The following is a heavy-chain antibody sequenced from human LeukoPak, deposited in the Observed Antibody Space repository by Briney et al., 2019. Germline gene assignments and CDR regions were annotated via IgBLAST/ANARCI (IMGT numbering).Heavy chain of an antibody. CDR1: GFTFSSYW. CDR3: ARVGNDFWSGYYASDY. CDR2: IKQDGSEK. D-gene: IGHD3-3*01. V-gene: IGHV3-7*01. Sequence: GGSLRLSCAASGFTFSSYWMNWARQAPGKGLEWVANIKQDGSEKYYVDSVKGRFTISRDNAKNSLYLQMNSLRAEDTAVYYCARVGNDFWSGYYASDYWGQGTLVTVSS. J-gene: IGHJ4*02.